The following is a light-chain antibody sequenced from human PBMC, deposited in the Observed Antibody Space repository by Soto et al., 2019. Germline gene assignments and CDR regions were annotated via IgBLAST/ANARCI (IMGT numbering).Light chain of an antibody. CDR3: SSYRTSNTV. CDR1: SIDVGHYNY. CDR2: EVT. J-gene: IGLJ2*01. Sequence: QSALTQPASVSGSPGQSITISCTGTSIDVGHYNYVSWYQHHPGKAPKLMIYEVTTRPSGVSNRFSASKSGNTASLTISGVQDEDEAYYYCSSYRTSNTVFGGGTKLTVL. V-gene: IGLV2-14*01.